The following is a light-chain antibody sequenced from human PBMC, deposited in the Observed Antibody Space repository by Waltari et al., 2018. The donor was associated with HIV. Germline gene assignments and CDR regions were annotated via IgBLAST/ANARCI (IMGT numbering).Light chain of an antibody. J-gene: IGLJ2*01. CDR1: SSNLGSNY. CDR3: AAWDDSLSPHVV. V-gene: IGLV1-47*01. CDR2: RAT. Sequence: QSVLTQPPSASGTPGQRVTISCSGSSSNLGSNYVYLYQHLPGTTPKLLIYRATQRPSSVPDRFSGSKSGTSASLAISGLRSEDEADYYCAAWDDSLSPHVVFGAGTKLTVL.